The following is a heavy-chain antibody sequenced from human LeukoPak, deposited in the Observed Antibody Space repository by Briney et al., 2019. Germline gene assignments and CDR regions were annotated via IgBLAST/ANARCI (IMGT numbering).Heavy chain of an antibody. Sequence: GGSLRLSCTASGFTFSSHWMTWVRQPPGKGLEWVANIKEDGSVKYYVDSVKGRFTISRDNTKNALYLRMNSLRADDTAVYFCARDSTWRLDYWGQGTLITVSS. J-gene: IGHJ4*02. CDR3: ARDSTWRLDY. V-gene: IGHV3-7*03. D-gene: IGHD5-12*01. CDR2: IKEDGSVK. CDR1: GFTFSSHW.